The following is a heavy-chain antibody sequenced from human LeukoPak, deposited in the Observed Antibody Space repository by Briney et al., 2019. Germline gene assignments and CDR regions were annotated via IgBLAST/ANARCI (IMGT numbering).Heavy chain of an antibody. D-gene: IGHD3-3*01. J-gene: IGHJ4*02. CDR1: GGSISSSSYY. CDR3: ARSGYSRYFDY. Sequence: PSETLSLTCTVSGGSISSSSYYWGWIRQPPGKVLEWIGSIYYSGSTYYNPSLKSRVTISVDTSKNQFSLKLSSVTAADTAVYYCARSGYSRYFDYWGQGTLVTVSS. V-gene: IGHV4-39*01. CDR2: IYYSGST.